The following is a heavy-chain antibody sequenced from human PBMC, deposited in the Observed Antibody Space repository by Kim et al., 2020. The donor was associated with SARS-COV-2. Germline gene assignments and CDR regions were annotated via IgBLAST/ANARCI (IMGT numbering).Heavy chain of an antibody. CDR3: ARDLVTRLWFGESHVADY. J-gene: IGHJ4*02. CDR1: GFTFSSYS. Sequence: GGSLRLSCAASGFTFSSYSMNWVRQAPGKGLEWVSSISSSSSYIYYADSVKGRFTISRDNAKNSLYLQMNSLRAEDTAVYYCARDLVTRLWFGESHVADYWGQGTLVTVSS. D-gene: IGHD3-10*01. CDR2: ISSSSSYI. V-gene: IGHV3-21*01.